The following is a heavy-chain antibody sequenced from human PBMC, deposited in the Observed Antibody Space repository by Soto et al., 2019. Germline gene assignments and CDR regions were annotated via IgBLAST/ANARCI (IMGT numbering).Heavy chain of an antibody. CDR2: ISWNSGSI. Sequence: PGGSLRLSCAASGFTFDDYAMHWVRQAPGKGLEWVSGISWNSGSIGYADSVKGRFTISRDNAKNSLYLQMNSLRAEDTALYYCAKDMLVATKNYYYYYGMDVWGQGTTVTVSS. CDR3: AKDMLVATKNYYYYYGMDV. D-gene: IGHD5-12*01. V-gene: IGHV3-9*01. CDR1: GFTFDDYA. J-gene: IGHJ6*02.